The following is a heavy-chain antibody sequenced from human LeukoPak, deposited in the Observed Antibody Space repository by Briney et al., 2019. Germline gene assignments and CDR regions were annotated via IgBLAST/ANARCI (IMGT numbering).Heavy chain of an antibody. D-gene: IGHD3-22*01. Sequence: PGRSLRLSCAASGFTFSSYAMHWVRQAPGKGLEWVAVISYDGSNKYYADSVKGRFTISRDNSKNTLYLQMNSLRAEDTAVYYCARGGEDYYDSSGHDYWGQGTLVTVSS. CDR1: GFTFSSYA. CDR2: ISYDGSNK. J-gene: IGHJ4*02. CDR3: ARGGEDYYDSSGHDY. V-gene: IGHV3-30-3*01.